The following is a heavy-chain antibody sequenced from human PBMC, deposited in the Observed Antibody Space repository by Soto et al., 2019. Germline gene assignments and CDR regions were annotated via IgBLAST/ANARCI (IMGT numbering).Heavy chain of an antibody. CDR1: GASISSSTYY. V-gene: IGHV4-39*01. CDR2: IYYGGST. J-gene: IGHJ1*01. CDR3: ARLGTLAQYFQH. Sequence: QLLESGPGLVKPSETLSLTCTVSGASISSSTYYWGWIRQPPGKGLEWIGSIYYGGSTYYNTSLKSRVTISVDTSKNQFSLNLSSVTAADTAAYYCARLGTLAQYFQHWGQGTLVTVSS.